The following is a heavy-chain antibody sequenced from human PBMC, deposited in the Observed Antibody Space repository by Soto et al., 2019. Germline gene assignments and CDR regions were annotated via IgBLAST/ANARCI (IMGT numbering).Heavy chain of an antibody. CDR1: GFTFSSYG. J-gene: IGHJ6*02. CDR2: IWYDGSNK. V-gene: IGHV3-33*01. Sequence: QVQLVESGGGVVQPGRSLRLSCAASGFTFSSYGMHWVRQAPGKGLEWVAVIWYDGSNKYYADYVKGRFTISRDNSKNTLYLQMNSLRAEDTAVYYCATAADAGYYYYYYGMDVWGQGTTVTVSS. D-gene: IGHD2-2*01. CDR3: ATAADAGYYYYYYGMDV.